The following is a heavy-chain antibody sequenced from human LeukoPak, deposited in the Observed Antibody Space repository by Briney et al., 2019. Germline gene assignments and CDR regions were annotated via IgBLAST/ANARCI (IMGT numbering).Heavy chain of an antibody. CDR2: IYYSGST. Sequence: SETLSLTCTVSGGSISSSSYYWGWIRQPPGKGLEWIGSIYYSGSTYYNPSLKSRVTISVDPSKNQFSLKLSSVTAADTAVYYCAKGGKRAARLSDAFDIWGQGTMVTVSS. CDR1: GGSISSSSYY. CDR3: AKGGKRAARLSDAFDI. V-gene: IGHV4-39*01. J-gene: IGHJ3*02. D-gene: IGHD6-6*01.